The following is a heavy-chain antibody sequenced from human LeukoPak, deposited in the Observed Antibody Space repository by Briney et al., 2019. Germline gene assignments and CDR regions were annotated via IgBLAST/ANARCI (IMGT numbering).Heavy chain of an antibody. V-gene: IGHV4-38-2*01. J-gene: IGHJ4*02. CDR2: MYHSGST. CDR3: ARSISTTGTDY. D-gene: IGHD1-7*01. CDR1: GYSISSGYY. Sequence: SETLSLTCAVSGYSISSGYYWAWIRQPPGKGLEWIGSMYHSGSTYYNPSLKSRVTISVHTSKNQFSLRLSSVTAADTAMYYCARSISTTGTDYWGLGTLVTVSS.